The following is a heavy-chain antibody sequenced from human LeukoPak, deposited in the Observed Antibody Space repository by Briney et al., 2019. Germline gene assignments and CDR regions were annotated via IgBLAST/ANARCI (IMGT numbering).Heavy chain of an antibody. CDR1: GFTFSRYY. D-gene: IGHD2-21*01. CDR2: INSDGSGT. Sequence: GGSLRLSCAASGFTFSRYYMHWVRQAPGKGLVWGSRINSDGSGTTYADSVKGRFTISRDNSKNTLYLQMNSLRAEDTAVYYCAKDRRHIVVVIAIPEEYYFDYRGQGTLVTVSS. V-gene: IGHV3-74*01. J-gene: IGHJ4*02. CDR3: AKDRRHIVVVIAIPEEYYFDY.